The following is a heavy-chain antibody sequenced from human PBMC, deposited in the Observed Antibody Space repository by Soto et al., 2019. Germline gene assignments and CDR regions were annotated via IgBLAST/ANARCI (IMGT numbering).Heavy chain of an antibody. Sequence: QLPLVQSAAEVKKPGASVRVSCKASGYPFIKYGISWIRQAPEQGLEWMGWIKVDSGYTNYAQKFQGRVTMATDTSSDTAFMELRSLSSDGTAVYYCATSYDSGFDPWGQGTLVSVSS. V-gene: IGHV1-18*04. CDR1: GYPFIKYG. D-gene: IGHD5-12*01. CDR2: IKVDSGYT. CDR3: ATSYDSGFDP. J-gene: IGHJ5*02.